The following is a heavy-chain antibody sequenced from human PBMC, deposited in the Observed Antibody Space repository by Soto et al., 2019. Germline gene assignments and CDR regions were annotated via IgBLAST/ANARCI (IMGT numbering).Heavy chain of an antibody. J-gene: IGHJ6*02. Sequence: GGSLRLSCAASGFTFSSYGMHWVRQAPGKGLEWVAVIWYDGSNKYYADSVKGRFTISRDNSKNTLYLQMNSLRAGDTAVYYCARDQASYSSGYYGMDVWGQGTTVTVSS. CDR2: IWYDGSNK. D-gene: IGHD6-19*01. CDR1: GFTFSSYG. V-gene: IGHV3-33*01. CDR3: ARDQASYSSGYYGMDV.